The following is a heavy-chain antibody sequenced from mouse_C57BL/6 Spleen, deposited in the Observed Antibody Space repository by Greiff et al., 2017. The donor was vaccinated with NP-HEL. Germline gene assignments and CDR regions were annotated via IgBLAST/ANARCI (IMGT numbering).Heavy chain of an antibody. CDR1: GFTFSDYY. V-gene: IGHV5-12*01. CDR2: ISNGGGST. D-gene: IGHD2-3*01. Sequence: EVQVVESGGGLVQPGGSLKLSCAASGFTFSDYYMYWVRQTPEKRLEWVAYISNGGGSTYYPDTVKGRFTISRDNAKNTLYLQMSRRKSEDTAMYYCARHGSYDADGYHPYYAMDYWGQGTSVTVSS. J-gene: IGHJ4*01. CDR3: ARHGSYDADGYHPYYAMDY.